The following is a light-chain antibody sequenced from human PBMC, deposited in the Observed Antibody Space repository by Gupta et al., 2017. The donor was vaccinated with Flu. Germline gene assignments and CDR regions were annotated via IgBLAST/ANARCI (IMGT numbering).Light chain of an antibody. V-gene: IGLV2-14*03. J-gene: IGLJ2*01. CDR2: DVT. Sequence: QSALTQPASVSGSAGPSLTISCPGTSSHALTYTYVSWYQHHPGKAPKLIIYDVTNRPSGVSSRFSGSKSGNTASLTISRLQPEDEADYSCSSYTGSTVLFGGGTRLTVL. CDR3: SSYTGSTVL. CDR1: SSHALTYTY.